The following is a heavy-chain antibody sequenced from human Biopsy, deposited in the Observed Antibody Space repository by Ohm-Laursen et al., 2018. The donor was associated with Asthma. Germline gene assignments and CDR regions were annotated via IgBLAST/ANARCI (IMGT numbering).Heavy chain of an antibody. J-gene: IGHJ4*02. Sequence: LTLTCAASGFTVSRDHMFWVRQAPGKGLEWVSVIYSGGTSHTADSVRGRFTISRDYSKNTLYLQMHSLRAEDTAVYYCARGDSSNWSHYYFDYWGQGTLVTVSS. D-gene: IGHD3-22*01. CDR2: IYSGGTS. CDR1: GFTVSRDH. V-gene: IGHV3-53*01. CDR3: ARGDSSNWSHYYFDY.